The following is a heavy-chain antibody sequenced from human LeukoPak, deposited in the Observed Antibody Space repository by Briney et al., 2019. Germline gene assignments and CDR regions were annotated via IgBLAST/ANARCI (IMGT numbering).Heavy chain of an antibody. V-gene: IGHV4-59*12. D-gene: IGHD3-10*01. CDR3: ARDRITMVRGVICAFDI. CDR2: IYYSGST. CDR1: GGSISSYY. Sequence: SETLSLTCTVSGGSISSYYWSWIRQPPGKGLEWIGYIYYSGSTNYNPSLKSRVTISVDTSKNQFSLKLSSVTAADTAVYYCARDRITMVRGVICAFDIWGQGTMVTVSS. J-gene: IGHJ3*02.